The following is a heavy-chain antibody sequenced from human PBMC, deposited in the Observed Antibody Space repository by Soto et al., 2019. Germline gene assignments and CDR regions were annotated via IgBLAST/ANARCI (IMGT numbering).Heavy chain of an antibody. CDR1: GFTFSSYG. D-gene: IGHD6-19*01. CDR3: ARDRDSSGWTDTYYFDY. J-gene: IGHJ4*02. V-gene: IGHV3-33*01. CDR2: IWYDGSNK. Sequence: GESLKISCAASGFTFSSYGMHWVRQAPGKGLEWVAVIWYDGSNKYYADSVKGRFTISRDNSKNTLYLQMNSLRAEDTAVYYCARDRDSSGWTDTYYFDYWGQGTLVTVSS.